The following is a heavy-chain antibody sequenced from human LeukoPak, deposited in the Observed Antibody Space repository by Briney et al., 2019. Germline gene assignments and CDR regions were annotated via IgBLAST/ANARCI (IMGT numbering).Heavy chain of an antibody. J-gene: IGHJ4*02. V-gene: IGHV3-11*04. CDR1: GFTFSDYY. D-gene: IGHD4-11*01. CDR3: ATMSTVIRPFDY. Sequence: GGSLRLSCAASGFTFSDYYMSWIRQAPGKGLEWVSYISSSGSTIYYADSVKGRFTISRDNAKNSLYLQMNSLRAEDTAVYYCATMSTVIRPFDYWGQGTLVTVSS. CDR2: ISSSGSTI.